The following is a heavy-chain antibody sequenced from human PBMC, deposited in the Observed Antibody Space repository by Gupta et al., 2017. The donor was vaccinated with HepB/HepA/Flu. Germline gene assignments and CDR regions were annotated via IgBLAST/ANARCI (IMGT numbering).Heavy chain of an antibody. D-gene: IGHD1-14*01. CDR3: ARGLPGGGVRGAEFDY. V-gene: IGHV4-34*01. CDR2: INHSGST. CDR1: GGSFSGYY. Sequence: QVQLQQWGAGLLKPSETLSLTCAVYGGSFSGYYWSWIRQPPGKGLEWIGEINHSGSTNYNPARKSRVTISVDTSKNQFSMKLSAVTAADTAVYYCARGLPGGGVRGAEFDYGGQGTLVTVSS. J-gene: IGHJ4*02.